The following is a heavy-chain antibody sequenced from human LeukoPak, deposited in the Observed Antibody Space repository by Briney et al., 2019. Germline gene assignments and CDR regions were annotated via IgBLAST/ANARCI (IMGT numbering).Heavy chain of an antibody. V-gene: IGHV4-34*01. CDR1: GFTFSNYA. CDR3: ARGLLAAAGPEGY. Sequence: GSLRLSCAASGFTFSNYAIHWVRQPPGKGLEWIGEINHSGSTNYNPSLKSRVTISVDTSKNQFSLKLSSVTAADTAVYYCARGLLAAAGPEGYWGQGTLVTVSS. D-gene: IGHD6-13*01. J-gene: IGHJ4*02. CDR2: INHSGST.